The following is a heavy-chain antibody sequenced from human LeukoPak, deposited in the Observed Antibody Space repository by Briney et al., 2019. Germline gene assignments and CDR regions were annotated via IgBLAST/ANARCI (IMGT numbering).Heavy chain of an antibody. CDR2: IYYSGST. Sequence: SETLSLTCTGSGGSISSSSYYWGWIRQPPGKGLEWIGSIYYSGSTYYNPSLKSRVTTSVDTSKNQFSLKLSSVTAADTAVYYCARSRDYGFSSYYYYMDVWGKGTTVTVSS. J-gene: IGHJ6*03. CDR3: ARSRDYGFSSYYYYMDV. V-gene: IGHV4-39*07. D-gene: IGHD3-16*01. CDR1: GGSISSSSYY.